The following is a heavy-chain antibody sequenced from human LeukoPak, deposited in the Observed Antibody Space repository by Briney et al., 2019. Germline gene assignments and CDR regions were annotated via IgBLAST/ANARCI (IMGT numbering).Heavy chain of an antibody. J-gene: IGHJ4*02. D-gene: IGHD4-17*01. CDR2: ISYDGSSK. CDR3: ARDLLNGDYFFDY. V-gene: IGHV3-30-3*01. CDR1: GFTFSSYA. Sequence: GGSLRLSCAASGFTFSSYAMYWVRQAPGKGLEWVTFISYDGSSKYYADSVKGRFTISRDNSKNTLFLQMNSLRAEDTAVYYCARDLLNGDYFFDYWGQGTLVTVSS.